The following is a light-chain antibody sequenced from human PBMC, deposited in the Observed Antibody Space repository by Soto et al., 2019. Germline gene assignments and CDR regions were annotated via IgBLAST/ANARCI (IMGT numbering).Light chain of an antibody. CDR2: EVS. CDR1: SSDVGGYNY. V-gene: IGLV2-14*01. Sequence: QSVLTQPASVSGSPGQWITISCTGSSSDVGGYNYVSWYQQHPGKAPKLMIYEVSNRPSGVSNRFSGSKSGNTASLTISGLQAEDEADYYCSSYTSSSTLQFVFGTGTKVTVL. J-gene: IGLJ1*01. CDR3: SSYTSSSTLQFV.